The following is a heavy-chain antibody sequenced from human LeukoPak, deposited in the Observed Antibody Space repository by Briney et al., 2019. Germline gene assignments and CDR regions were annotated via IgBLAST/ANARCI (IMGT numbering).Heavy chain of an antibody. CDR2: IYHSGST. Sequence: PSETLSLTCAVSGGSISSGGYSWSWIRQPPGKGLEWIGYIYHSGSTYYNPSLKSRVTISVDRSKNQFSLKLSSVTAADTAVYYCASSGPIAVESYFDYWGQGTLVTVSS. CDR1: GGSISSGGYS. D-gene: IGHD6-19*01. J-gene: IGHJ4*02. V-gene: IGHV4-30-2*01. CDR3: ASSGPIAVESYFDY.